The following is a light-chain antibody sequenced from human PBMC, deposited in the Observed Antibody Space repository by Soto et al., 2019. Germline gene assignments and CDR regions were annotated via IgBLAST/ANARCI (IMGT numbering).Light chain of an antibody. CDR3: QQFESSVT. Sequence: EIVLTQSPGSLSLSPGERATLSCRASQSVSCTFFAWYQQRPGQAPRLLMYGASSRATGIPERFSGSGSGTDFTLTISRLEPEDFGVYYCQQFESSVTFGQGTKVEIK. CDR2: GAS. J-gene: IGKJ1*01. CDR1: QSVSCTF. V-gene: IGKV3-20*01.